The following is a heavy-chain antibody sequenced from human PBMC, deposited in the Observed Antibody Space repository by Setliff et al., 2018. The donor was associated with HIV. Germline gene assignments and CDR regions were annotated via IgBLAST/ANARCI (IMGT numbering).Heavy chain of an antibody. Sequence: SETLRLSCAASGFTFSSYSMNWIRQPPEKGLEWIGSIDYSGSSYSNPSLKSRVTISVDTSKNQFSLKLSSVTAADTAVYYCARQVAGTSLNWFDPWGQGTLVTVSS. V-gene: IGHV4-39*01. CDR2: IDYSGSS. D-gene: IGHD6-13*01. J-gene: IGHJ5*02. CDR3: ARQVAGTSLNWFDP. CDR1: GFTFSSYS.